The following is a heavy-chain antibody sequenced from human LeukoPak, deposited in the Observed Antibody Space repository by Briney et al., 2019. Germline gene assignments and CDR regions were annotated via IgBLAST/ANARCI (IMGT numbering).Heavy chain of an antibody. V-gene: IGHV3-21*01. CDR2: ISSSSSYI. Sequence: GGSLRLSCAASGFTFSSYSMNWVRQAPGKGLEWVSSISSSSSYIYYADSVKGRFTISRDNAKNSLYLQMNSLRAEDTAVYYCARRPSGGWPFDYWGQGTLVTVSS. D-gene: IGHD6-19*01. J-gene: IGHJ4*02. CDR3: ARRPSGGWPFDY. CDR1: GFTFSSYS.